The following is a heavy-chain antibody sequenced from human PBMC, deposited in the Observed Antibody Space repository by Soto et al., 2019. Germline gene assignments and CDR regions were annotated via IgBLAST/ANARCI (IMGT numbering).Heavy chain of an antibody. CDR1: GFSFSSYA. V-gene: IGHV3-23*01. CDR3: AKDFGTERYAPTGWFDP. D-gene: IGHD3-16*01. Sequence: GGSLRLSCAASGFSFSSYAMSWVRQAPGKGLEWVSAISGSGGSTYYADSVKGRFTISRDNSKNTLYLQMNSLRAEDTAVYYCAKDFGTERYAPTGWFDPRGQGTLVTVS. CDR2: ISGSGGST. J-gene: IGHJ5*02.